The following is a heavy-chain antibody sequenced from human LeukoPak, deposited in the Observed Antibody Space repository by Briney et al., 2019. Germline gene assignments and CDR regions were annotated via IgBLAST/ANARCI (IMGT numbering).Heavy chain of an antibody. V-gene: IGHV4-59*01. D-gene: IGHD6-19*01. CDR2: IYYSGSP. Sequence: SETLSLTCTVSGGSISTFYWSWIRQTPGKGLEWIGYIYYSGSPNYNPSLKSRVTISVNTSKNHFSLKLPSVTAADTAVYYCARGPVAGYFDLWGRGTLVTVSS. J-gene: IGHJ2*01. CDR1: GGSISTFY. CDR3: ARGPVAGYFDL.